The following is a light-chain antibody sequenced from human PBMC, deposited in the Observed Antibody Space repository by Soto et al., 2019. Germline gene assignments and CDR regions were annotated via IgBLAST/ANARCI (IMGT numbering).Light chain of an antibody. J-gene: IGKJ5*01. CDR2: DAS. Sequence: EILLTQSPANLSLSPGERATLSCRASQSVSSYLAWYQQKPGQAPRLLIYDASNRATGIPARFSGSGSGTDFPLTISSLEPEDFAVYYCQQRSNWLITFGQGTRLEIK. V-gene: IGKV3-11*01. CDR3: QQRSNWLIT. CDR1: QSVSSY.